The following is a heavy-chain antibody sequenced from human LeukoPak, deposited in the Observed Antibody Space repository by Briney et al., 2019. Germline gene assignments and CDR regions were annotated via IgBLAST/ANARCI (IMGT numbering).Heavy chain of an antibody. Sequence: GGSLRLSCAASGFTVSSNYMSWVRQAPGKGLEWVSDLYSGGSKYYADSEKGRLTISRDNSKNTLYLQMNSLRAEDTAVYYCAGVADVYGSGSYDLDYWGQGTLVTVSS. J-gene: IGHJ4*02. CDR1: GFTVSSNY. CDR3: AGVADVYGSGSYDLDY. CDR2: LYSGGSK. V-gene: IGHV3-53*01. D-gene: IGHD3-10*01.